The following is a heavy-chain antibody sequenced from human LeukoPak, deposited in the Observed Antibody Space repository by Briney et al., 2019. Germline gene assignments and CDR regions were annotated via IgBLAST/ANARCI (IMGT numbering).Heavy chain of an antibody. CDR1: GFTFSSYS. V-gene: IGHV3-21*01. D-gene: IGHD2-2*01. Sequence: GGSLRLSCAASGFTFSSYSMNWVRQAPGKGLEWVSSISSSSSYIYYADSVKGRFTIPRDNAKNSLYLQMNSLRAEDTAVYYCARDIVPAAIPNYFDYWGQGTLVTVSS. J-gene: IGHJ4*02. CDR3: ARDIVPAAIPNYFDY. CDR2: ISSSSSYI.